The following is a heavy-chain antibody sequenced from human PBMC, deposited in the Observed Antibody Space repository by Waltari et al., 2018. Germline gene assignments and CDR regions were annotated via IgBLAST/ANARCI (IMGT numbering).Heavy chain of an antibody. J-gene: IGHJ4*02. CDR1: ELTFSDYG. D-gene: IGHD3-10*01. Sequence: QVHLLESGGGLVQPGGSLRLSCVASELTFSDYGLHWVRQAPGKGLEWVAVIWFDGSYKYYSEFVKGRFTISRDNSKNTLYLQMNGLRAEDTAIYYCARDKGGSMYYLDYWGQGTLVTVSS. CDR3: ARDKGGSMYYLDY. CDR2: IWFDGSYK. V-gene: IGHV3-33*01.